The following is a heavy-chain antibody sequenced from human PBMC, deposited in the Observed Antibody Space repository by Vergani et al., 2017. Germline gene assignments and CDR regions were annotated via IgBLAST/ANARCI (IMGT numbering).Heavy chain of an antibody. CDR3: ARGRTQWLVAAFDI. CDR1: GFTFSSYE. D-gene: IGHD6-19*01. J-gene: IGHJ3*02. Sequence: EVQLVESGGGLVQPGGSLRLSCAASGFTFSSYEMNWVRQAPGKGLEWVSYISSSGSTIYYADAVKGRFTISRDNAKNSLYLQMNSLRADDTAVYYCARGRTQWLVAAFDIWSEGTIVTVSS. CDR2: ISSSGSTI. V-gene: IGHV3-48*03.